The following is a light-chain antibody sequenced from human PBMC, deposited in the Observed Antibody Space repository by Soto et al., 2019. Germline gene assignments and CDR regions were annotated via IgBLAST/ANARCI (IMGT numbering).Light chain of an antibody. V-gene: IGLV2-14*03. CDR2: DVN. CDR1: SSDVGGYNY. J-gene: IGLJ2*01. CDR3: ASFTRSVTVV. Sequence: QSVLTQPASVSGSPGQSITISCAGTSSDVGGYNYVSWYQQHPGKVPRLIISDVNKRPSGVSDRFSGSKSGNTASLTISGLHAEDEADYYCASFTRSVTVVFGGGTQLTVL.